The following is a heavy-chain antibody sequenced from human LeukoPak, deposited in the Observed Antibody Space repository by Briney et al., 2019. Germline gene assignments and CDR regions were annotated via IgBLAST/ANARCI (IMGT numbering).Heavy chain of an antibody. V-gene: IGHV1-18*01. CDR3: ARSNDRYYYDSSGNDGIDY. J-gene: IGHJ4*02. CDR2: ISAYNGNT. CDR1: GYTFTSYG. Sequence: ASVKVSCKASGYTFTSYGISWVRQAPGQGLEWMGWISAYNGNTNYAQKLQGRVTMTTDTSTSTAYMELRSLRSDDTAVYYCARSNDRYYYDSSGNDGIDYWGQGTLVTVSS. D-gene: IGHD3-22*01.